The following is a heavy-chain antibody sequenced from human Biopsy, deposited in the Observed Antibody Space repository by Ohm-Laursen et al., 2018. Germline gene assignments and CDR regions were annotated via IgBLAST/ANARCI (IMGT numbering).Heavy chain of an antibody. V-gene: IGHV1-2*02. CDR2: INCKTGAT. D-gene: IGHD2-8*01. CDR1: SYTFTVYN. J-gene: IGHJ4*02. Sequence: ASVSPSCQASSYTFTVYNIHWVGHGPGQGLKWLGYINCKTGATNYAQKFQGTVTMTRDTSISTAYLALGSLRSADTAIYYCARDPLNGHKHFDYWGQGSLVTVSS. CDR3: ARDPLNGHKHFDY.